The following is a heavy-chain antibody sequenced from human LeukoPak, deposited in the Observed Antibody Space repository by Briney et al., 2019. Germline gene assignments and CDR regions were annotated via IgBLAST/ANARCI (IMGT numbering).Heavy chain of an antibody. CDR1: GGSISSYH. CDR3: ARRSDYSYYYYGMDV. CDR2: IYYSGST. Sequence: SETLSLTCTVSGGSISSYHWSWIRQPPGKGLEWIGYIYYSGSTNYNPSLKSRVTISVDTSKNQFSLKLSSVTAADTAVYYCARRSDYSYYYYGMDVWGQGTTVTVSS. V-gene: IGHV4-59*08. D-gene: IGHD4-11*01. J-gene: IGHJ6*02.